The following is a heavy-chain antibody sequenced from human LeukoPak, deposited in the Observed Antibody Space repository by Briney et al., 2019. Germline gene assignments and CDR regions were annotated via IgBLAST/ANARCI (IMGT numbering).Heavy chain of an antibody. J-gene: IGHJ4*02. CDR3: ARVSGYSGYDYSPLDY. V-gene: IGHV3-21*01. CDR2: ISSSSSYI. D-gene: IGHD5-12*01. CDR1: GFTFSSYS. Sequence: GGSLRLSCAASGFTFSSYSMNWVRRAPGKGLEWVSSISSSSSYIYYADSVKGRFTISRDNAKNSLYLQVNSLRAEDTAVYYCARVSGYSGYDYSPLDYWGQGTLVTVSS.